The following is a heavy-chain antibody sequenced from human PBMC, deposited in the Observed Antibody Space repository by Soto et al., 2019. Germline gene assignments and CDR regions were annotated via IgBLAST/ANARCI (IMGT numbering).Heavy chain of an antibody. D-gene: IGHD3-22*01. V-gene: IGHV4-39*01. CDR2: IYYSGST. J-gene: IGHJ4*02. Sequence: QLQLQESGPGLVKPSETLSLTCTVSGGSISSSSYYWGWIRQPPGKGLEGIGSIYYSGSTYYYPSLKSRVTISVDTSMNQFSLKLSSVTAADTAVYYCAQSYDSSGYYVYWGQGTLVTVSS. CDR3: AQSYDSSGYYVY. CDR1: GGSISSSSYY.